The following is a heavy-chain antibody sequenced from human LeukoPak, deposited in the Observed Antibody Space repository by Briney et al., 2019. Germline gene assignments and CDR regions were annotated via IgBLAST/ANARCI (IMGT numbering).Heavy chain of an antibody. CDR3: ARGPTPGVVVVVAQFDP. D-gene: IGHD2-15*01. CDR1: GGSISSYY. V-gene: IGHV4-59*01. CDR2: IYYSGST. Sequence: SETLSLTCTVSGGSISSYYWSWIRQPPGKGLEWIGYIYYSGSTNYNPSPKSRVTISVDTSKNQFSLRLSSVTAADTAVYYCARGPTPGVVVVVAQFDPWGQGTLVTVSS. J-gene: IGHJ5*02.